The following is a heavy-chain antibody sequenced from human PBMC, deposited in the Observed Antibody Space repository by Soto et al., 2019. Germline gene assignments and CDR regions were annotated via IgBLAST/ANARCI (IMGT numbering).Heavy chain of an antibody. CDR3: DRVPVL. CDR1: GGSISSGGYS. CDR2: IYHSGRT. V-gene: IGHV4-30-2*01. J-gene: IGHJ4*02. Sequence: PSETLSLTCAVSGGSISSGGYSWSWNRQPPGKGLEWLGYIYHSGRTYYNPSLKSRVTISVDRSKNQFSLKLGSVTAAYTVVYYRDRVPVLWGPGILVTVFS.